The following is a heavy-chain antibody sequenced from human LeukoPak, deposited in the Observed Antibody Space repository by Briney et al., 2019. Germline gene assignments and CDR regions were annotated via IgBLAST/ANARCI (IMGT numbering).Heavy chain of an antibody. CDR3: ARLTRGSGWTYYFDY. D-gene: IGHD6-19*01. CDR2: INYSGST. Sequence: SETLSLTCTVSGGSVSSYYWSWIRQPPGKGLEWIGFINYSGSTNYNPSLKSRVTKSVDTSMNQFSLKLSSVTAADTAIYYCARLTRGSGWTYYFDYWGQGILVTVSS. J-gene: IGHJ4*02. CDR1: GGSVSSYY. V-gene: IGHV4-59*02.